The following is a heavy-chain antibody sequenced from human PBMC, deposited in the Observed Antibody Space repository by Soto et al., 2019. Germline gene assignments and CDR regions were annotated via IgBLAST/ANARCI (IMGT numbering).Heavy chain of an antibody. Sequence: EVQLVESGGGVVKPGGSLRLSCAASGFTFSAYTMNWVRQAPGKGLEWVSSLDPSSTYIYYADSVKGRFTLSRDNAKNSLFLRRNSLRVDDTALYYCVRGSEGEDDCWGQGTVVTVSS. CDR3: VRGSEGEDDC. CDR1: GFTFSAYT. CDR2: LDPSSTYI. J-gene: IGHJ4*02. V-gene: IGHV3-21*02. D-gene: IGHD2-21*01.